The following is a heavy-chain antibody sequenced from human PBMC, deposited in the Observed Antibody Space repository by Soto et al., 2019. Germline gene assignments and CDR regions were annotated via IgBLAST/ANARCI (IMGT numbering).Heavy chain of an antibody. D-gene: IGHD2-2*01. CDR2: VTSSSSYT. J-gene: IGHJ6*02. Sequence: SLRLSCAASGLTFRYSYMCWIRQAPVKRLWWVADVTSSSSYTNYADSVKGRFTISRDNAKNSLYLQMNSLGAEDTAVYYCARDGSRYCSSTSCYSGYYYYGMDVWGQGPTVTVSS. V-gene: IGHV3-11*06. CDR3: ARDGSRYCSSTSCYSGYYYYGMDV. CDR1: GLTFRYSY.